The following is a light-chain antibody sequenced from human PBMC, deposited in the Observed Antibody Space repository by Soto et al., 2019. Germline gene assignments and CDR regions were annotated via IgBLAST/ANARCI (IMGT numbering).Light chain of an antibody. CDR2: DVN. J-gene: IGLJ1*01. V-gene: IGLV2-14*03. CDR3: SSYTYTNTPLYV. Sequence: QSALTQPASVSGSTGRSFTISCTGTSSDIGAYNLVSWYQHHPGKAPKVLIYDVNNRPSGVSKRFSGSKSGNAASLTISGLQAEDEADYYCSSYTYTNTPLYVFGSGTKVTVL. CDR1: SSDIGAYNL.